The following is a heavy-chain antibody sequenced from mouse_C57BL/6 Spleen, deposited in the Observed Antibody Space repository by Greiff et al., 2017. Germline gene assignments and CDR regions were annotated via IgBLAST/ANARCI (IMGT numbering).Heavy chain of an antibody. CDR2: IYPSDSET. V-gene: IGHV1-61*01. CDR3: ATGATMVTRYFDV. D-gene: IGHD2-1*01. J-gene: IGHJ1*03. Sequence: QVQLQQPGAELVRPGSSVKLSCKASGYTFTSYWMDWVKQRPGQGLEWIGNIYPSDSETHYNQKFKDKATLTVDKSSSTAYMQLSSLTSEDSAVYYCATGATMVTRYFDVWGTGTTVTVSS. CDR1: GYTFTSYW.